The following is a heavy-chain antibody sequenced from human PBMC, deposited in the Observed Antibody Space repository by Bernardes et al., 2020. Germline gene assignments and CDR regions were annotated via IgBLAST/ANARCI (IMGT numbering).Heavy chain of an antibody. Sequence: SLRHSCAASGFTFYSSSFHWVRQAPGRGLEWLAFISSDGTNKYYTDSVQGRFTVSRDNSKSTLYLQMNSLGADDTAIYFCAGDAYSSGKPSDYWGLGTLVPVSS. CDR1: GFTFYSSS. CDR3: AGDAYSSGKPSDY. V-gene: IGHV3-30-3*01. J-gene: IGHJ4*02. CDR2: ISSDGTNK. D-gene: IGHD6-19*01.